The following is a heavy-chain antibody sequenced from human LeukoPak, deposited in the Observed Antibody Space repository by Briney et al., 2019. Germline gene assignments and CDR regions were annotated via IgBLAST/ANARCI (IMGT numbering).Heavy chain of an antibody. V-gene: IGHV3-43*01. J-gene: IGHJ4*02. CDR3: ARDIAVAATGGAFDY. D-gene: IGHD2-15*01. Sequence: PGGSLRLSCAASGFTFDDYTMYWVRQPPGKGLEWVSLLTWNADRTYYADSVKGRFTISRDNSKNSLCLQMNSLKIEDTALYYCARDIAVAATGGAFDYWGQGTLVTVSS. CDR1: GFTFDDYT. CDR2: LTWNADRT.